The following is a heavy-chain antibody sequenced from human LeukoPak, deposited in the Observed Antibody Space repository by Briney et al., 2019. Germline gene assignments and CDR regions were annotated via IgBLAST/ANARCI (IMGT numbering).Heavy chain of an antibody. CDR1: GFTVSSNY. CDR2: IYSGGST. D-gene: IGHD6-13*01. V-gene: IGHV3-53*05. CDR3: ARTSGQQLTFDY. Sequence: GGSLRLSCAASGFTVSSNYMSWVRQAPGKGLEWVSVIYSGGSTYYADSVKGRFTISRDNSKNTLYLQMGSLRAEDMAVYYCARTSGQQLTFDYWGQGTTVTVSS. J-gene: IGHJ4*03.